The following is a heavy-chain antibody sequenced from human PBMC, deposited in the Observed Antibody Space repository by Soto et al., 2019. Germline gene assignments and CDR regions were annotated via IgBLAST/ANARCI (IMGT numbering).Heavy chain of an antibody. D-gene: IGHD6-6*01. CDR3: ARGRIAARLRWFDP. CDR1: GGSFSGYY. V-gene: IGHV4-34*01. CDR2: ISHSGST. J-gene: IGHJ5*02. Sequence: ETLSLTCAVYGGSFSGYYWSWIRQPPGKGLEWIGEISHSGSTNYNPSLKSRVTISVDTSKNQFSLKLSSVTAAGTAVYYCARGRIAARLRWFDPWGQGTLVTVPS.